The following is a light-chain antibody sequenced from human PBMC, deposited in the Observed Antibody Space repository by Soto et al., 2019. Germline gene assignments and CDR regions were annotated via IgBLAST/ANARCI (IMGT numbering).Light chain of an antibody. CDR1: TSNIGSHY. V-gene: IGLV1-47*01. CDR2: END. CDR3: ATWDDSLGGPV. Sequence: QSVLTQPPSASATPGQRVAISCSGSTSNIGSHYVYWYQHLPGSAPKLLIYENDQRPSGVPDRFSGSKSATSASLAISGLRSDDEADYYCATWDDSLGGPVFGGGTKVTVL. J-gene: IGLJ3*02.